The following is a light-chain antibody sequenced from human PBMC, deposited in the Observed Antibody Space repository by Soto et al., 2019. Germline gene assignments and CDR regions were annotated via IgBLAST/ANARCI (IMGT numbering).Light chain of an antibody. CDR2: GTS. J-gene: IGKJ4*01. Sequence: EIVMTQSPATLSVSPGERATLSCRASQSVSSNLAWDQQKPGQAPRLLIYGTSTRATGIPARFSGSGSGTEFTLTISSLQSEDFAVYYCQQYNNWHLTFGGGTKVEIK. CDR1: QSVSSN. CDR3: QQYNNWHLT. V-gene: IGKV3-15*01.